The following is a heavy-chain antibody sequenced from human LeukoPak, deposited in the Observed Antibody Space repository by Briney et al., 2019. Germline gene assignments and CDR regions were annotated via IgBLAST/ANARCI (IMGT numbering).Heavy chain of an antibody. CDR3: ARLASYSSDWYPWFDT. Sequence: GESLKISCKGSGYSFTSYWIGWVRQMPGKGLEWMGIIYPGDSDTRYSPSFQGQVSISADKSSSTAYLQWSGLKASDTAIYYCARLASYSSDWYPWFDTWGQGALVTVSS. V-gene: IGHV5-51*01. D-gene: IGHD6-19*01. J-gene: IGHJ5*02. CDR1: GYSFTSYW. CDR2: IYPGDSDT.